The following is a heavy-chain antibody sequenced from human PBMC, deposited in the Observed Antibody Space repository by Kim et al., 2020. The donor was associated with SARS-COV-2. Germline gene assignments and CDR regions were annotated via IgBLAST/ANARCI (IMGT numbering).Heavy chain of an antibody. Sequence: SETLSLTCAVYGGSFSGYYWSWIRQPPGKGLEWIGEINHSGSTNYNPFLKSRVTISVDTSKNQFSLKLSSVTAADTAVYYCARGPKKYDYIWGSYRHPGRYYFDYWGQGTLVTVSS. J-gene: IGHJ4*02. D-gene: IGHD3-16*02. CDR1: GGSFSGYY. CDR3: ARGPKKYDYIWGSYRHPGRYYFDY. V-gene: IGHV4-34*01. CDR2: INHSGST.